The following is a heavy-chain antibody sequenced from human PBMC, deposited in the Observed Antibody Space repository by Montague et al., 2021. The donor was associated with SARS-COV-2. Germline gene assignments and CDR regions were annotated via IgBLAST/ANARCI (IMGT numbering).Heavy chain of an antibody. D-gene: IGHD3-9*01. CDR1: GGSFSGYY. J-gene: IGHJ4*02. CDR2: INHSGST. CDR3: ARSRIIRYFDWLSQMAYFDY. V-gene: IGHV4-34*01. Sequence: SETLSLTCAVYGGSFSGYYWSWIRQPPGKGLEWIGEINHSGSTNYNPSLKSRVTISVDTSKNQFSLKLSSVTVADTAVYYCARSRIIRYFDWLSQMAYFDYWGQGTLVTVSS.